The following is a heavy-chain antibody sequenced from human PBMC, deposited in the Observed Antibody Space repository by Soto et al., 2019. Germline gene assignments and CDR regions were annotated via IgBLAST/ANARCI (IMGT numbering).Heavy chain of an antibody. D-gene: IGHD6-19*01. Sequence: EVQLVESGGGLVQPGRSLRLSCAASGFTFDDYAMHWVRQAPGKGLEWVSGISWNSGSIGDADSVKGRFTISRDNAKNSLYLQMNSLRAEDAALYYCAKDSSSGWYGEGGYGMDVWGQGTTVTVSS. J-gene: IGHJ6*02. CDR3: AKDSSSGWYGEGGYGMDV. CDR1: GFTFDDYA. V-gene: IGHV3-9*01. CDR2: ISWNSGSI.